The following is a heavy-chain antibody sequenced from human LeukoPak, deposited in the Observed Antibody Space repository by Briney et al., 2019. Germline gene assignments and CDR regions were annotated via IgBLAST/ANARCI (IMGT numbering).Heavy chain of an antibody. CDR3: ARVRTGTIDY. J-gene: IGHJ4*02. D-gene: IGHD1-7*01. V-gene: IGHV4-30-2*01. Sequence: SQTLSLTCAVSGGSISSGGYSWSWIRRPPGKGLEWIGYIYHSGSTYYNPPLKSRVTISVDRSKNQFSLKLSSVTAADTAVYYCARVRTGTIDYWGQGTLVTVSS. CDR1: GGSISSGGYS. CDR2: IYHSGST.